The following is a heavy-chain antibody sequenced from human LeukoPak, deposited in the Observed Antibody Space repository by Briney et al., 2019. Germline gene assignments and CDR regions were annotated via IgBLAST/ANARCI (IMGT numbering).Heavy chain of an antibody. CDR2: INTNTGNP. Sequence: ASVTVSCKASGYTLTSYAMNWVRQAPGQGLEWMGWINTNTGNPTYAQGFTGRFVFSLDTSVSTAYLQISSLKAEDTAVYYCARDGYYYDSSGYPESRSSFDYWGQGTLVTVSS. J-gene: IGHJ4*02. V-gene: IGHV7-4-1*02. CDR3: ARDGYYYDSSGYPESRSSFDY. D-gene: IGHD3-22*01. CDR1: GYTLTSYA.